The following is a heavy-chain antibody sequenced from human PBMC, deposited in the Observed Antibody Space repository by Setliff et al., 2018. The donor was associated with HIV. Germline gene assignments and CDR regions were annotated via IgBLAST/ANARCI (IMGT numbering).Heavy chain of an antibody. V-gene: IGHV4-4*07. D-gene: IGHD4-17*01. CDR3: ARAAAGNTGPFDL. CDR2: VSSRGDT. J-gene: IGHJ4*02. Sequence: ETLSLTCTVSDSGTYYWSWIRQPAGKGLEWIGRVSSRGDTNYNPSLKSRVTMSVDTSKNQFSLKLTSVTASDTAVYYCARAAAGNTGPFDLWGQGSPGTVS. CDR1: DSGTYY.